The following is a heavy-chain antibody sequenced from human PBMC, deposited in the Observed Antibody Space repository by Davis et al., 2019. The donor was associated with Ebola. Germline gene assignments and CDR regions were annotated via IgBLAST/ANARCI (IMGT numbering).Heavy chain of an antibody. CDR3: ARGYYDSTGNRYFDF. V-gene: IGHV3-53*01. CDR1: GFTVSSNY. J-gene: IGHJ2*01. Sequence: GESLKISCAASGFTVSSNYMSWVRQAPGKGLEWVSVIYSGGSTYYADSVKGRFTISRDNSKNTLYLQMNSLRAEDTAVYYCARGYYDSTGNRYFDFWGRGTLVTVSS. D-gene: IGHD3-22*01. CDR2: IYSGGST.